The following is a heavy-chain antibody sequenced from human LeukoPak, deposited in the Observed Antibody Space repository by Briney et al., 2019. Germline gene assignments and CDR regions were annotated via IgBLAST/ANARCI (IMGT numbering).Heavy chain of an antibody. CDR3: ARGSSGSYYHTRDRDYFDY. Sequence: ASVKVSCKASGYTFTGYYIHWVRQAPGQGLEWMGRINPNSGVTNYAQKFQGRVTMTRDTSTSTVYMELSSLRSEDTAVYYCARGSSGSYYHTRDRDYFDYWGQGTLVTVSS. CDR1: GYTFTGYY. V-gene: IGHV1-2*06. D-gene: IGHD1-26*01. J-gene: IGHJ4*02. CDR2: INPNSGVT.